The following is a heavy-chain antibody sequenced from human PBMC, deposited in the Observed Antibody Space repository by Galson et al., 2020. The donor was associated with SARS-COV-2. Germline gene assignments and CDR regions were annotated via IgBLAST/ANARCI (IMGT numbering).Heavy chain of an antibody. CDR2: INHSGST. D-gene: IGHD2-21*02. J-gene: IGHJ3*02. CDR1: GGSFSGYY. CDR3: ARTVVVVTARDAFDI. V-gene: IGHV4-34*01. Sequence: SETLSLTCAVYGGSFSGYYWSWIRQPPGKGLEWIGEINHSGSTNYNPSLKSRVTISVDTSKNQFSLKLSSVTAADTAVYYCARTVVVVTARDAFDIWGQGTMVTVSS.